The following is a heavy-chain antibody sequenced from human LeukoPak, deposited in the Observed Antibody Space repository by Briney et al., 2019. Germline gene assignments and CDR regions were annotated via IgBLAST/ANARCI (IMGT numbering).Heavy chain of an antibody. CDR3: AKEASDSSGYYPYYYYGMDV. V-gene: IGHV3-30*18. D-gene: IGHD3-22*01. J-gene: IGHJ6*02. Sequence: GGSLRLSCAASGFTFSSYGMHWVRQAPGKGLEWVAVISYDGSNKYYADSVKGRFTISRDNSKNTLYLQMNSLRAEDTAVYYCAKEASDSSGYYPYYYYGMDVWGQGTTVTVSS. CDR2: ISYDGSNK. CDR1: GFTFSSYG.